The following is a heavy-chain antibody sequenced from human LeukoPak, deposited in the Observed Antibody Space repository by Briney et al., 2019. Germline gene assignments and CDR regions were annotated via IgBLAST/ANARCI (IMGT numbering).Heavy chain of an antibody. CDR2: ISPYNGNT. CDR3: ARDGYFDY. J-gene: IGHJ4*02. CDR1: GYTFTNFN. Sequence: GASVKVSCRTSGYTFTNFNIAWVRQAPGQGLEWVGWISPYNGNTKYAQKFQGRVTMTTDTSTSTAYIELRSLTFDDTAIYYWARDGYFDYWGQGTLVTVSS. V-gene: IGHV1-18*01.